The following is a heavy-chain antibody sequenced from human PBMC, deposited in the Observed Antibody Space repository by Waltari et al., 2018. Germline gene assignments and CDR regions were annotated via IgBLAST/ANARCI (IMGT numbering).Heavy chain of an antibody. Sequence: QVQLQESGPGLVKPSETLSLTCTVPGGSISSYYWSWIRQPPGKGLEWIGYIYYRGSTNYNPSLKSRVTISVDTSKNQFSLKLSSVTAADTAVYYCARVNSSGYQYYFDYWGQGTLVTVSS. V-gene: IGHV4-59*01. CDR2: IYYRGST. J-gene: IGHJ4*02. D-gene: IGHD3-22*01. CDR3: ARVNSSGYQYYFDY. CDR1: GGSISSYY.